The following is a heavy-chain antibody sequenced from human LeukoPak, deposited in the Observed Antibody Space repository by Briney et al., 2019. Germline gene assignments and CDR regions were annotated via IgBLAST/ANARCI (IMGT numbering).Heavy chain of an antibody. CDR1: GFTFSSYE. V-gene: IGHV3-48*03. CDR3: ARDCSSTSCPGYYYYYGLDV. J-gene: IGHJ6*02. Sequence: PGGSLRLSCAASGFTFSSYEMNWVRQAPGKGLEWVSYISSSGSTIYYADSVKGRFTISRDNAKNSLYLQMNSLRAEDTAVYYCARDCSSTSCPGYYYYYGLDVWGQGTTVTVS. D-gene: IGHD2-2*01. CDR2: ISSSGSTI.